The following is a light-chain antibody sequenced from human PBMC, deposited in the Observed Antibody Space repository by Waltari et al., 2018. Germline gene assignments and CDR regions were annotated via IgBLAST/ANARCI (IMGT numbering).Light chain of an antibody. V-gene: IGLV3-1*01. CDR3: QTWDNTNQVV. CDR2: QDS. J-gene: IGLJ2*01. Sequence: SYELAQPPSVSVSPGQPANITCSGDKLGKQYSSWYQQKSGQSPVLILYQDSRRPSGIPERVAGSNSGNTATLTISGTLAMDEGDYYCQTWDNTNQVVFGGGTTLTVL. CDR1: KLGKQY.